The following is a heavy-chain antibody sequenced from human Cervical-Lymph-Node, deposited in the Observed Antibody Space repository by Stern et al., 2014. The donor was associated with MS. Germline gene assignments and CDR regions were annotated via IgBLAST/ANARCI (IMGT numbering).Heavy chain of an antibody. CDR3: ASPDGSSWFERRGEYFQH. CDR2: ISYDGGNK. D-gene: IGHD6-13*01. Sequence: QVQLVQSGGGVVQSGRSLRLSCVASGFAFENFAMHWVRQAPGKGLAWVALISYDGGNKYYADSVKGRFTISRDNSKNKQYLEINSLRTEDTAVYYCASPDGSSWFERRGEYFQHWGQGTLVTVS. V-gene: IGHV3-30*03. J-gene: IGHJ1*01. CDR1: GFAFENFA.